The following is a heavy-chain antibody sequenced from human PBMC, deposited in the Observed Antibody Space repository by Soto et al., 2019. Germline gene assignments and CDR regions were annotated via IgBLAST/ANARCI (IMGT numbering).Heavy chain of an antibody. CDR3: AHHMKDHTGWYILRY. V-gene: IGHV2-26*01. CDR1: VFSLTDATKG. D-gene: IGHD6-19*01. Sequence: ASGPTLVNPTETLTLTFTVSVFSLTDATKGVSWIRQPPGKALEWLAHIFSNDEKSFSTSLKSRVTISKDTSRSQVVLTMTNVDPVDTATYYCAHHMKDHTGWYILRYWGQGTPVTVSS. CDR2: IFSNDEK. J-gene: IGHJ4*02.